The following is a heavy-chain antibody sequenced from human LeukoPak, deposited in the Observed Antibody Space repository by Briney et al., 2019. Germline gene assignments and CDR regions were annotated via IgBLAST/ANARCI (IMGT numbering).Heavy chain of an antibody. CDR1: GFTFSSYA. CDR2: ISGSGGST. CDR3: ATRVSTSRSFDY. J-gene: IGHJ4*02. Sequence: GGSLRLSCAASGFTFSSYAMSWVRQAPGKGLEWVSAISGSGGSTYYADSVKGRFIISGDISKNTLYLQMNSLRAEDTAVYYCATRVSTSRSFDYWGQGTLVTVSS. V-gene: IGHV3-23*01.